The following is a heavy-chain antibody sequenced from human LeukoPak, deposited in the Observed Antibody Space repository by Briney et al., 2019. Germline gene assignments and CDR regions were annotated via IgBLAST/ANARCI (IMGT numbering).Heavy chain of an antibody. J-gene: IGHJ5*02. CDR3: ASCSSLSLFDP. D-gene: IGHD6-13*01. V-gene: IGHV4-4*02. Sequence: SGTLSLTCAVSGGSISSSNWWSWARQPPGKGLEWIGEIYHSGSTNYNPSLKRRVTISVDKSKNQFSLKLSSVTAADTAVYYCASCSSLSLFDPWGQGTLVTVSS. CDR2: IYHSGST. CDR1: GGSISSSNW.